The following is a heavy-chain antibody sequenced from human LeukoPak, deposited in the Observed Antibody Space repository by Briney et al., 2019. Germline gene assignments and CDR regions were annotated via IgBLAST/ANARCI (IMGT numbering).Heavy chain of an antibody. CDR1: GGSISSYC. J-gene: IGHJ6*03. Sequence: PSETLSLTCTVSGGSISSYCWTWIRHPAPKGLEWIGHTYTNGSTNFNPSLKSRVTMSVDTSKNQFSLKLSSVTAADTAVYYCARAREGTSVWPRRNYYYMDVWGKGTTVTISS. V-gene: IGHV4-4*07. CDR2: TYTNGST. CDR3: ARAREGTSVWPRRNYYYMDV. D-gene: IGHD6-19*01.